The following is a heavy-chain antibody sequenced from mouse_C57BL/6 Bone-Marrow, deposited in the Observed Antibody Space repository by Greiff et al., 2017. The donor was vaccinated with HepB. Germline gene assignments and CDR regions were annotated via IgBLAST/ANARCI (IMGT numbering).Heavy chain of an antibody. Sequence: VQLQQSGPELVKPGASVKISCKASGYAFSSSWMNWVKQRPGKGLEWIGRIYPGDGDTNYNGKFKGKATLTADKSSSTAYMQLSSLTSDDSAVYFCARDRQLRLRFDYWGQGTTLTVSS. CDR3: ARDRQLRLRFDY. D-gene: IGHD3-2*02. J-gene: IGHJ2*01. CDR1: GYAFSSSW. V-gene: IGHV1-82*01. CDR2: IYPGDGDT.